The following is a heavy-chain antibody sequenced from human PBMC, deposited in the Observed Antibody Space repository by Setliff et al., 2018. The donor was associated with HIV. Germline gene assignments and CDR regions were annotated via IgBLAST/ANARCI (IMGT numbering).Heavy chain of an antibody. CDR1: GGSINSSSYY. CDR3: ARHAVPHYYDSSGPS. D-gene: IGHD3-22*01. CDR2: IYSGGTT. V-gene: IGHV4-39*07. Sequence: PSETLSLTCTVSGGSINSSSYYWGWIRQPPGKGLEWIGNIYSGGTTYYNSSLRSRVTISVGTSKNQFSLKLNSVTAADTAVYYCARHAVPHYYDSSGPSRGPGTLVTVSS. J-gene: IGHJ4*02.